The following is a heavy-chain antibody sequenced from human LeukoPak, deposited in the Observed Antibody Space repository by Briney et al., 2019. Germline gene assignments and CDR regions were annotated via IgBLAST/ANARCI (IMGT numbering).Heavy chain of an antibody. V-gene: IGHV4-59*12. CDR2: IHYSGST. CDR1: GGSISSYY. Sequence: PSETLSLTCSVSGGSISSYYWSWIRQPPGRGLEWIGYIHYSGSTNYNPSLKSRVTISVDTSKNQFSLNLNSVTAADTAVYYCARGDSSGWYPTHFDIWGQGTMVTASS. D-gene: IGHD6-19*01. J-gene: IGHJ3*02. CDR3: ARGDSSGWYPTHFDI.